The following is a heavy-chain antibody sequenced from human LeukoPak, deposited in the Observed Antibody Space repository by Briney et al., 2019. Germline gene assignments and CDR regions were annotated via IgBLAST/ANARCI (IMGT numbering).Heavy chain of an antibody. J-gene: IGHJ4*02. D-gene: IGHD3-9*01. CDR3: ARDRMTGWFFDY. V-gene: IGHV3-66*01. CDR2: IYSGGST. Sequence: PGGSLRLSCAASGFTFSSYAMSWVRQAPGKGLKWVSVIYSGGSTYYADSVKGRFTISRDNSKNTLYLQMNSLRAEDTAVYYCARDRMTGWFFDYWGQGTLVTVSS. CDR1: GFTFSSYA.